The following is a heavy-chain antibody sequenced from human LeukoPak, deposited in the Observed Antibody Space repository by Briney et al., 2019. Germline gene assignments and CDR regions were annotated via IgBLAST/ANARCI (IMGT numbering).Heavy chain of an antibody. D-gene: IGHD2-15*01. CDR3: AKGGDIVVVVAAQVGSNFDY. CDR1: GFTFSSYG. V-gene: IGHV3-30*18. Sequence: SLRLSCAASGFTFSSYGMHWVRQAPGKGLEWVAVISYDGSNKYYADSVKGRFTISRDNSKNTLYLQMNSLRAEDAAVYYCAKGGDIVVVVAAQVGSNFDYWGQGTLVPVSS. CDR2: ISYDGSNK. J-gene: IGHJ4*02.